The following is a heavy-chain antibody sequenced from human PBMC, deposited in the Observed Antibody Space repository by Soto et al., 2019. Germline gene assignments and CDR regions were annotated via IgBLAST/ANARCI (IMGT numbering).Heavy chain of an antibody. CDR3: ARGVYCSSTSCYWGMDV. CDR2: INHRGST. CDR1: GGSFSGYY. V-gene: IGHV4-34*01. J-gene: IGHJ6*02. Sequence: QVQLQQWGAGLLKPSETLSLTCAVYGGSFSGYYWSWIRQPPGKGLEWIGEINHRGSTNYNPSLKSRVTISVDTSKNQFSLKLSSVTAADTAVYYCARGVYCSSTSCYWGMDVWGQGTTVTVSS. D-gene: IGHD2-2*01.